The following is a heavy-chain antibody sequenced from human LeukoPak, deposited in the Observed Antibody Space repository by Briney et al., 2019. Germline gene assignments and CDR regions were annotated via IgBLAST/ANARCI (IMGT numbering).Heavy chain of an antibody. V-gene: IGHV4-59*08. CDR3: ARRGDYDAFDI. CDR2: IYYSGST. D-gene: IGHD4-11*01. J-gene: IGHJ3*02. Sequence: SETLSLTCTVSGGSISSYYWTWIRQPPGKALEWIGFIYYSGSTHYNPSLKSRVTISVDTSKNHSSLRLSSVTAADTAVYYCARRGDYDAFDIWGQGTLVTVSS. CDR1: GGSISSYY.